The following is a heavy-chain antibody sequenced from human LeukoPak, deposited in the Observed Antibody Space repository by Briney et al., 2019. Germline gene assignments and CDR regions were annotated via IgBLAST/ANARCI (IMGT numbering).Heavy chain of an antibody. D-gene: IGHD2-15*01. CDR3: AKAPFCSGGSCYKTFGY. CDR1: GYTFTVYY. CDR2: INPNSGGT. J-gene: IGHJ4*02. Sequence: ASVKVSCKASGYTFTVYYMHWVRQAPGQGLEWMGWINPNSGGTNYAQKFQGRVTMTRETSISTAYMELSRLRSDDTAVYYCAKAPFCSGGSCYKTFGYWGQGTLVTVSS. V-gene: IGHV1-2*02.